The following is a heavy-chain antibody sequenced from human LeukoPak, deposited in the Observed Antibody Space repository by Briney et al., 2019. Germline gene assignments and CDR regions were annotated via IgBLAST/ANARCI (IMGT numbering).Heavy chain of an antibody. CDR1: GFTFNNYA. CDR3: AKAGEYCPDGSCYSENYYFDY. Sequence: GGSLRLSCAASGFTFNNYAMAWVRQAPGKGLEWVSGISGSGGSTFYSVKGRFTISRDNSKNTLFLQMNRLRAEDTAIYYCAKAGEYCPDGSCYSENYYFDYWGQGTLVTVSS. J-gene: IGHJ4*02. D-gene: IGHD2-15*01. CDR2: ISGSGGST. V-gene: IGHV3-23*01.